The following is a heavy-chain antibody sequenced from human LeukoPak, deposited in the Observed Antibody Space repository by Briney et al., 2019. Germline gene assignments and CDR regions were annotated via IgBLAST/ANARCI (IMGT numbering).Heavy chain of an antibody. J-gene: IGHJ6*02. D-gene: IGHD2-21*02. CDR2: INAGNGNT. CDR1: GYTFINYA. V-gene: IGHV1-3*01. Sequence: GASVKVSCKASGYTFINYAINWGRQAPGQRLEWMGWINAGNGNTKYSQKFQGRVSITRDTSASTAYMELSSLKSEDTAVYYCARGGVVVTAIESYYYGMDVWGQGTTVTVSS. CDR3: ARGGVVVTAIESYYYGMDV.